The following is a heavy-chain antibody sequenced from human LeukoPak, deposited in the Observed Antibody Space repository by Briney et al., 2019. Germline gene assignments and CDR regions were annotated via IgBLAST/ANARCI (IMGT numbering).Heavy chain of an antibody. CDR1: GYTFTNYG. V-gene: IGHV1-18*01. CDR2: ISGYQGST. Sequence: GASVKVSCKASGYTFTNYGITWVRQAPGQGLEWMGWISGYQGSTKYAQNFQGRVTMTIDTSTSTAYMDLRSLRSDDTAIYFCARSDLGTITAGSFNYWGQGTLVAVSS. CDR3: ARSDLGTITAGSFNY. D-gene: IGHD5-24*01. J-gene: IGHJ4*02.